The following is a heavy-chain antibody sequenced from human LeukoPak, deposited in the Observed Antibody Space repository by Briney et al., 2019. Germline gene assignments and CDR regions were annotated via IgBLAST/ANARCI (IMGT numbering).Heavy chain of an antibody. J-gene: IGHJ4*02. D-gene: IGHD4-17*01. CDR3: AKDYGDSPGYFDY. V-gene: IGHV3-30*18. Sequence: GGSLRLSCAASGFTFSSYGMHWVRQAPGKGLEWVAAISYDGSNKYYADSVKGRFTISRDNSKNTLYLQMNSLRAEDTAVYYCAKDYGDSPGYFDYWGQGTLVTVSS. CDR2: ISYDGSNK. CDR1: GFTFSSYG.